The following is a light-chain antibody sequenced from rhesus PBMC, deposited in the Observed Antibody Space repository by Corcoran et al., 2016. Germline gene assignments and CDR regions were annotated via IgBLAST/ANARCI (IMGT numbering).Light chain of an antibody. V-gene: IGKV1-69*01. CDR2: RAS. CDR3: QQHDNSPLT. CDR1: QGIRNW. J-gene: IGKJ3*01. Sequence: DIQMTQSPSSLSASVGDRVTITCRVSQGIRNWLAWSHQRPGKAPKLLIYRASNLETGVPSRFSVSGYGTKLNLAISSLQLEDIATYYCQQHDNSPLTFGPGTKLEIK.